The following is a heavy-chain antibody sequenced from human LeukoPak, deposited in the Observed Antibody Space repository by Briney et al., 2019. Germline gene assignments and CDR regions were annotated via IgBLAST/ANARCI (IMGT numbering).Heavy chain of an antibody. CDR3: ASSPPTGTTWYFDL. D-gene: IGHD1-7*01. V-gene: IGHV3-64*01. CDR2: ISSNGDST. J-gene: IGHJ2*01. CDR1: GFTFSSYA. Sequence: PGGSLRLSCAASGFTFSSYAMHWVRQAPGKGLEYVSAISSNGDSTYYANSVKGRFTISRDNSKNTLFLQMGSLRADDMAVYYCASSPPTGTTWYFDLWGRGTLVTVSS.